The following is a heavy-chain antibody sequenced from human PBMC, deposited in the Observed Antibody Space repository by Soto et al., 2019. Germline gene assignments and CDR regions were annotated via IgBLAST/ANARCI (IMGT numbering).Heavy chain of an antibody. CDR3: AGGRGWLRLKKWSFDY. CDR1: GGSFSGYY. Sequence: PSETLSLTCAVYGGSFSGYYWSWIRQPPGKGLEWIGEINHSGSTNYNPSLKSRVTISVDTSKNQFSLKLSSVTAADTAVYYCAGGRGWLRLKKWSFDYWGQGTLVTVS. CDR2: INHSGST. J-gene: IGHJ4*02. D-gene: IGHD5-12*01. V-gene: IGHV4-34*01.